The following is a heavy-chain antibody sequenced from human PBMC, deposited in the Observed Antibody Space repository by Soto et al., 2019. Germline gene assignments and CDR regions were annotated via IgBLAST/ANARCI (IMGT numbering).Heavy chain of an antibody. V-gene: IGHV3-23*01. D-gene: IGHD2-2*01. CDR2: IRVTGAGT. Sequence: PGGSLRLSCAASGFSFINYAMSWVRQAPGKGLEWVSSIRVTGAGTYYADSVKGRFTNSRDNSKNPPYLQTTSPRDEDSAVFYCAKGRVKVPGAPYNPHFFMDAWGTGTPVTVSS. J-gene: IGHJ6*03. CDR3: AKGRVKVPGAPYNPHFFMDA. CDR1: GFSFINYA.